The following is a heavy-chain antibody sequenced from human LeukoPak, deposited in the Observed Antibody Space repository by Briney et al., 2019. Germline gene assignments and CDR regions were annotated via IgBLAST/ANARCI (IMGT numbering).Heavy chain of an antibody. J-gene: IGHJ4*02. CDR2: IYHSGST. D-gene: IGHD4-23*01. Sequence: PSETLSLTCTVSGYSISSGYYWGWIRQPPGKGLEWIGSIYHSGSTNYNPSLKSRVTISVDTSKNQFSLKLSSVTAADTAVYYCARAPHGGKYVFDYWGQGTLVTVSS. V-gene: IGHV4-38-2*02. CDR3: ARAPHGGKYVFDY. CDR1: GYSISSGYY.